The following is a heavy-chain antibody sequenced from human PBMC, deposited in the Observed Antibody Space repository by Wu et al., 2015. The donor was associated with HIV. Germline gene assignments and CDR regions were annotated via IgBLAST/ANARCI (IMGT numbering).Heavy chain of an antibody. D-gene: IGHD3-10*01. CDR3: ATDRRGLLWFGELSGAMDV. J-gene: IGHJ6*03. CDR2: FDPEDGET. Sequence: QVQLVQSGAEVKKPGASVKVSCKVSGYTLTELSMHWVRQAPGKGLEWMGGFDPEDGETIYAQKFQGRVTMTEDTSTDTAYMELSSLRSEDTAVYYCATDRRGLLWFGELSGAMDVWGKGTTVTVSS. V-gene: IGHV1-24*01. CDR1: GYTLTELS.